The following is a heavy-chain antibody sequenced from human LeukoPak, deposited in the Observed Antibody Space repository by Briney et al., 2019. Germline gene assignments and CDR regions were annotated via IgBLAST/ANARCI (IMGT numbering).Heavy chain of an antibody. CDR3: ARSVYSSSYYYYYYMDV. CDR1: GFTFASYW. D-gene: IGHD6-19*01. Sequence: PGGSLRLSCAASGFTFASYWMSWVRQAPGKGLEWVANIKQDGSEKYYVDSAKGRFTTSRDNAKNSLYLQMNSLRAEDTAVYYCARSVYSSSYYYYYYMDVWGKGTTVTVSS. J-gene: IGHJ6*03. CDR2: IKQDGSEK. V-gene: IGHV3-7*01.